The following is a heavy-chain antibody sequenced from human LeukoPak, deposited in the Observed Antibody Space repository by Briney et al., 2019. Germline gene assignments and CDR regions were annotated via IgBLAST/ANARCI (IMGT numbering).Heavy chain of an antibody. Sequence: NPSETLSLTCTVSGGSISSGDYYWSWIRQPPGKGLEWIGYKYYSGSTNYNPSLKSRVTISVDTSKNQFSLKLSSVIAADTAVYYCARLVGPIGFLGRGPTNHQHNYWYFDLWGRGTLVTVSS. CDR1: GGSISSGDYY. CDR3: ARLVGPIGFLGRGPTNHQHNYWYFDL. V-gene: IGHV4-61*08. D-gene: IGHD1-26*01. J-gene: IGHJ2*01. CDR2: KYYSGST.